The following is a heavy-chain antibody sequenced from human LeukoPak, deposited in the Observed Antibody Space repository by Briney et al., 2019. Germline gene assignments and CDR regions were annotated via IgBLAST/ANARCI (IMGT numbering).Heavy chain of an antibody. CDR2: IKSKIDGGTI. CDR1: GFTFSDAW. Sequence: PGGSLRLSCVGSGFTFSDAWISWVRQAPGKGLEWVGRIKSKIDGGTIDYAAPVKGRFTISRDDSRNTLYLQMNSLQTEDTAVYYCTTRRQDGCWGQGTLVTVS. J-gene: IGHJ4*02. CDR3: TTRRQDGC. D-gene: IGHD6-25*01. V-gene: IGHV3-15*01.